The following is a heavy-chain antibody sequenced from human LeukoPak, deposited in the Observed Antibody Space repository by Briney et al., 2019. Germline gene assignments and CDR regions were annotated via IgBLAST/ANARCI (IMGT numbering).Heavy chain of an antibody. CDR2: ISGSGGST. Sequence: GGYLRLSCADSGFTFSIYAMSWVRQAPGKGLEWVSDISGSGGSTYYADSVKGRFTISRDNSQNTLYLQMNTLRAEDTAVYYCAKDMNQSWQQLQHAAFDIWGQGTMVTVSS. CDR3: AKDMNQSWQQLQHAAFDI. V-gene: IGHV3-23*01. D-gene: IGHD6-13*01. CDR1: GFTFSIYA. J-gene: IGHJ3*02.